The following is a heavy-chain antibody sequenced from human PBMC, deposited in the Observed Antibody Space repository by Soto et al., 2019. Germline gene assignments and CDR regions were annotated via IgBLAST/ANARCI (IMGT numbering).Heavy chain of an antibody. CDR1: GYTFTSYY. D-gene: IGHD3-22*01. CDR2: INPSGGST. CDR3: ARPSNYYDSSGYYSIVDY. Sequence: WASVKVSCKASGYTFTSYYMHWVRQAPGQGLEWMGIINPSGGSTSYAQKYQGRVTMTRDTSTSTVYMELSSLRSEDTAVYYCARPSNYYDSSGYYSIVDYWGQGTLVTVSS. J-gene: IGHJ4*02. V-gene: IGHV1-46*03.